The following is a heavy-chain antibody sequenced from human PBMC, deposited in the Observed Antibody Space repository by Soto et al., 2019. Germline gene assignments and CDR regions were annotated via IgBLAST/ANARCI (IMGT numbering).Heavy chain of an antibody. V-gene: IGHV1-18*01. D-gene: IGHD2-2*01. J-gene: IGHJ4*02. CDR2: ISPYSGYT. Sequence: ASVKVSCKASGYVFSKYGINWVRQAPGQGLEWVGWISPYSGYTHSAQKFHGRLTLTTDTAASTAYMELRILRSADTALYYCAREASVLIPAAQPSRFDSWGQGTLVTVSS. CDR1: GYVFSKYG. CDR3: AREASVLIPAAQPSRFDS.